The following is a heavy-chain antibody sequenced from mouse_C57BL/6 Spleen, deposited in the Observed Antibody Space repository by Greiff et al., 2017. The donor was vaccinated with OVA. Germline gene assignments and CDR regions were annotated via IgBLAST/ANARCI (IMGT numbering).Heavy chain of an antibody. J-gene: IGHJ3*01. Sequence: VQLQQSGAELVKPGASVKLSCKASGYAFSSYWMNWVKQRPGQGLEWIGQIYPGDGATNYNGKFKGKATLTADKSSSTAYMQLSSLTSEDSAVYFCAREGDYDGAWFAYWGQGTLVTVFA. CDR1: GYAFSSYW. CDR2: IYPGDGAT. V-gene: IGHV1-80*01. CDR3: AREGDYDGAWFAY. D-gene: IGHD2-4*01.